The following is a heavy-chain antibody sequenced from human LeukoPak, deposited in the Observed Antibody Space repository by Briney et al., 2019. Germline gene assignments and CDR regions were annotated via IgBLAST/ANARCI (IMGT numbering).Heavy chain of an antibody. CDR3: ARSIVSRGYYYYGMDV. J-gene: IGHJ6*02. V-gene: IGHV1-24*01. CDR1: GYTLTELS. Sequence: ASVKVSCKVSGYTLTELSMHWVRQAPGKGLEWMGGFDPEDGETIYAQKFQGRVTMTTDTSTSTAYMELRSLRSDDTAVYYCARSIVSRGYYYYGMDVWGQGTTVTVSS. CDR2: FDPEDGET. D-gene: IGHD2-15*01.